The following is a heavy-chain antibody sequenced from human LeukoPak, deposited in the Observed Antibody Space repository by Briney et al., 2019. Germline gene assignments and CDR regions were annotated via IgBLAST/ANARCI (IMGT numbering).Heavy chain of an antibody. Sequence: ASVMVSCKASGYTFTSYDINWLRQATGQGLEWLGWMNTNSSNTGYAPKFQGRVTMTSNTSISTAYMELSSLRSEDTAVYYCARARRGAAANSWFDPWGQGTLVTVSS. CDR1: GYTFTSYD. D-gene: IGHD6-13*01. V-gene: IGHV1-8*01. CDR2: MNTNSSNT. CDR3: ARARRGAAANSWFDP. J-gene: IGHJ5*02.